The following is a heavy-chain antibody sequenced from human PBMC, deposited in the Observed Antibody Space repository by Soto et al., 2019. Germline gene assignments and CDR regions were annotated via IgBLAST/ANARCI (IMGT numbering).Heavy chain of an antibody. CDR2: IRSKANSYAT. V-gene: IGHV3-73*01. CDR3: TRHPPPSHV. Sequence: GGSLRLSCAASGFTFSGSAMHWVRQASGKGLEWVGRIRSKANSYATAYAASVKGRFTISRDDSKNTAYLQMNSLKTEDTAVYYCTRHPPPSHVWGQGTTVTVSS. J-gene: IGHJ6*02. CDR1: GFTFSGSA.